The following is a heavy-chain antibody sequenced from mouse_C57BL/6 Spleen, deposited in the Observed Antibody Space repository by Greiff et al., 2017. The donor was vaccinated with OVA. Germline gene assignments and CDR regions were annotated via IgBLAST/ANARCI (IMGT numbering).Heavy chain of an antibody. CDR3: ARNYAMDY. J-gene: IGHJ4*01. CDR2: ISSGSSTI. CDR1: GFTFSDYG. Sequence: EVKLVESGGGLVKPGGSLKLSCAASGFTFSDYGMHWVRQAPEKGLEWVAYISSGSSTIYYADTVTGRFTISRDNAKNTLFLQMTSLRAEDTAMYYSARNYAMDYWGQGTSVTVSS. V-gene: IGHV5-17*01.